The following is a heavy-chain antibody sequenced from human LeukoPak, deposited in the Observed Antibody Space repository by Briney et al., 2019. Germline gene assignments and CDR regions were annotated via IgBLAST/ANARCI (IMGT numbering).Heavy chain of an antibody. Sequence: PGGSLRLSCVTSGFIFSRYTMNWVRQAPGKGLEWVSSISATSAYIFYAASVKGRFTISRDNAKNSLFLQMNSLRADDTAVYYCTRSGPTKTTMVRRDNWFDHWGQGALVTVSS. D-gene: IGHD3-10*01. CDR1: GFIFSRYT. V-gene: IGHV3-21*01. CDR2: ISATSAYI. CDR3: TRSGPTKTTMVRRDNWFDH. J-gene: IGHJ5*02.